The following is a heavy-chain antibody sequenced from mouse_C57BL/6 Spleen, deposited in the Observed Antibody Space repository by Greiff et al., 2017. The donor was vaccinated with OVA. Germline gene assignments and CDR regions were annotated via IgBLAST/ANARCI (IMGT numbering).Heavy chain of an antibody. CDR2: IYPGDGDT. D-gene: IGHD1-1*01. CDR3: ARQRSSSHFDY. V-gene: IGHV1-80*01. CDR1: GYAFSSYW. J-gene: IGHJ2*01. Sequence: QVQLQQSGAELVKPGASVKISCKASGYAFSSYWMNWVKQRPGKGLEWIGQIYPGDGDTNYNGKFKGKATLTADKSSSTAYMQLSSLTSEDSAVYFCARQRSSSHFDYWGQGTTLTVSS.